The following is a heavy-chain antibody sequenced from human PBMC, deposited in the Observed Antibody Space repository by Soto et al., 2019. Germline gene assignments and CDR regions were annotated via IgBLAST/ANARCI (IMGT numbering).Heavy chain of an antibody. J-gene: IGHJ4*02. CDR2: IIPIFGTA. Sequence: GASVKVSCKASGGTFSSYAISWVRQAPGQGLEWMGGIIPIFGTANYAQKFQGGVTITADESTSTAYMELSSLRSEDTAVYYCATPPGRGYHYYDYWGQGTLVTVSS. CDR1: GGTFSSYA. D-gene: IGHD3-16*02. V-gene: IGHV1-69*13. CDR3: ATPPGRGYHYYDY.